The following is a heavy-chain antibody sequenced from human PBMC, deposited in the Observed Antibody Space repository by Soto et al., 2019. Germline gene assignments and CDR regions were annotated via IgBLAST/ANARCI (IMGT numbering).Heavy chain of an antibody. CDR3: ARVVLGYNNWFDP. Sequence: SETLSLTCAVYGGSFSGYYWSWIRQPPGKGLEWIGEINHSGSTNYNPSLKSRVAISVDTSKNQFSLKLSSVTAADTAVYYCARVVLGYNNWFDPWGQGTLVTVSS. CDR1: GGSFSGYY. CDR2: INHSGST. V-gene: IGHV4-34*01. J-gene: IGHJ5*02. D-gene: IGHD5-12*01.